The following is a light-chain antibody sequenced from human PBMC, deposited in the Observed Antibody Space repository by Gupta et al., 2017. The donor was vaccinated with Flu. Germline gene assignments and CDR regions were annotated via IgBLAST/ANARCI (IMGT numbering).Light chain of an antibody. CDR2: GAS. CDR3: QQYKNWPPWT. Sequence: EIVMTQSPATLSVSPGERATLSCRASQSVSSNLAWYQQKPGQAPRLLIYGASTRDTGNPARFSGSGYGTEFTLTISSRQSEDFAVYYCQQYKNWPPWTFGQGTKVEIK. CDR1: QSVSSN. J-gene: IGKJ1*01. V-gene: IGKV3-15*01.